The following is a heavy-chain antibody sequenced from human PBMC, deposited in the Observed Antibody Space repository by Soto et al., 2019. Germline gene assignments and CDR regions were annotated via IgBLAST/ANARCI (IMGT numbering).Heavy chain of an antibody. V-gene: IGHV1-69*04. CDR2: IIPILGIA. D-gene: IGHD6-13*01. J-gene: IGHJ6*04. CDR1: GCTFSSYT. CDR3: ARDQQPERNLDV. Sequence: SVKVSCKASGCTFSSYTISWVRQAPGQGLEWMGRIIPILGIANYAQKFQGRVTITADKSTSTAYMELSSLRSEDTAVYYCARDQQPERNLDVWGKGTTVTVSS.